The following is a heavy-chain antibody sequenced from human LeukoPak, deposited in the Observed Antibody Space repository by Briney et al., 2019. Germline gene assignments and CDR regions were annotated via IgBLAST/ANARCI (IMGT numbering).Heavy chain of an antibody. CDR2: ISSSSSTI. CDR1: GFTFSSYA. V-gene: IGHV3-48*04. J-gene: IGHJ4*02. Sequence: GGSLRLSCAASGFTFSSYAMSWVRQAPGKGLEWVSYISSSSSTIYYADSVKGRFTISRDNAKNSLYLQMNSLRAEDTAVYYCARDYYYDSSGPQGGYYFDYWGQGTLVTVSS. D-gene: IGHD3-22*01. CDR3: ARDYYYDSSGPQGGYYFDY.